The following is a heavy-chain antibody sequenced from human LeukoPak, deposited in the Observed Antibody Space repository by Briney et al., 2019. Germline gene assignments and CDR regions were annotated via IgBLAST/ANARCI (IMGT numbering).Heavy chain of an antibody. CDR2: ITGSSSYI. CDR1: GFTFSSYS. CDR3: ARALYYYDSPDF. J-gene: IGHJ4*02. D-gene: IGHD3-22*01. V-gene: IGHV3-21*01. Sequence: PGGSLRLSCAASGFTFSSYSMNWVRQAPGKGLEWVSGITGSSSYIYYADSVKGRFTISRDNARNSLYLQMNSLTAEDTAVYYCARALYYYDSPDFWGQGTLVTVSS.